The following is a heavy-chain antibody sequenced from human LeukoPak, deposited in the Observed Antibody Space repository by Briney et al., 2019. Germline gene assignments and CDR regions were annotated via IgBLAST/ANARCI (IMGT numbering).Heavy chain of an antibody. J-gene: IGHJ5*02. Sequence: SGTPSLTCGVSGDSISNNNWSWACNRQLPGKGLEWIVTVLFEVEHSDHAIPWYNPSSTGRAHITPEQYMNKLSQKVKSVTAADTASYYCAALTRNGVAGRSWLDAWGQGTLV. CDR3: AALTRNGVAGRSWLDA. V-gene: IGHV4-39*05. D-gene: IGHD3-3*01. CDR1: GDSISNNNWS. CDR2: EHSDHAIP.